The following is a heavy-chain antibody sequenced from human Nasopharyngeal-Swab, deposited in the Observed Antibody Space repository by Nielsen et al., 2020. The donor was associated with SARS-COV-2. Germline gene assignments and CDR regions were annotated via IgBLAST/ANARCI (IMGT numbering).Heavy chain of an antibody. CDR3: AKDFVGQQTYYYYGMDV. J-gene: IGHJ6*02. CDR2: ISGSGGST. V-gene: IGHV3-23*01. CDR1: GFTFSSYA. D-gene: IGHD6-13*01. Sequence: GESLKISCAASGFTFSSYAMSWVRQAPGTGLEWVSAISGSGGSTYYADSVKGRFTISRDNSKNTLYLQMNSLRAEDTAVYYCAKDFVGQQTYYYYGMDVWGQGTTVTVSS.